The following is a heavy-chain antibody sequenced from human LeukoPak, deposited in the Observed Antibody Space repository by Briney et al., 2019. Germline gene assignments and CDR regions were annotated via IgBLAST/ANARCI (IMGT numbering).Heavy chain of an antibody. CDR1: GFTVSRDY. CDR2: IYSDGTT. D-gene: IGHD3-10*01. V-gene: IGHV3-66*01. J-gene: IGHJ5*02. Sequence: GGSLRLSCAASGFTVSRDYMSWVRQAPGKGLEWVSLIYSDGTTFYADSVKGRFTISRDNSKNTLYLQMNSLRAEDTAVYYCARAIHGATWGQGTLVTVSS. CDR3: ARAIHGAT.